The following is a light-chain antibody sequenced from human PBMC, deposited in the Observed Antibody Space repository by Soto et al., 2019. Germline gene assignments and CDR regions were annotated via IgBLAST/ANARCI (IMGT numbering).Light chain of an antibody. J-gene: IGKJ2*01. CDR3: QQSYSTPYT. V-gene: IGKV1-39*01. CDR1: QSISSY. Sequence: DIQMTQSPSSLSASVGDRVTITCRASQSISSYLNWYQQKPGKAPKLLIYAASILQSGVPSRFSGSGSLTDFTLTIRSLQPEDFATYYCQQSYSTPYTFGQATKREIK. CDR2: AAS.